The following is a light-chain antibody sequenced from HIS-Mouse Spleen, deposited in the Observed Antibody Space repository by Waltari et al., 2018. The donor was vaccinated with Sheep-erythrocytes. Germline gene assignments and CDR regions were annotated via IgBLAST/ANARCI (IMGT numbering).Light chain of an antibody. J-gene: IGLJ1*01. V-gene: IGLV2-11*01. CDR1: SRDVGGFNS. CDR3: CSYAGSYNHV. Sequence: QSALTQPRSVPGPPGQSVTISCTGTSRDVGGFNSSPWYQQHPGKAPKLMIYDVSKRPSGVPDRFSGSKSGNTASLTISGLQAEDEADYYCCSYAGSYNHVFATGTKVTVL. CDR2: DVS.